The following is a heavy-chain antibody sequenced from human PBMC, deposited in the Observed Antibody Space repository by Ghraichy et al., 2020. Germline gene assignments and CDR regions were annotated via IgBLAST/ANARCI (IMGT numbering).Heavy chain of an antibody. Sequence: GGSLRLSCTASGFTFSSYSINWVRQAPGKGLGWVSYITSGSTTIYYADSAKGRFTISRDNAKKSLYLQMNSLRDEDTAVYYCARDHYDTTGRNWYFDLWGRGTLVTVSS. CDR3: ARDHYDTTGRNWYFDL. J-gene: IGHJ2*01. D-gene: IGHD3-22*01. CDR2: ITSGSTTI. V-gene: IGHV3-48*02. CDR1: GFTFSSYS.